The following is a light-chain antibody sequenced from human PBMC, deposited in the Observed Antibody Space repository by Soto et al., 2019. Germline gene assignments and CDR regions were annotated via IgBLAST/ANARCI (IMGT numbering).Light chain of an antibody. CDR2: GAS. Sequence: EIVMTQSPATLSVSPGERATLSCRASQSVSSNLAWYQQKPGQAPRVLIYGASTRATGIPARFSGSRSGTEFTLTISSLQSEDFAVYYCQHYNNWPRTFGQGTEVEIK. CDR3: QHYNNWPRT. CDR1: QSVSSN. J-gene: IGKJ1*01. V-gene: IGKV3-15*01.